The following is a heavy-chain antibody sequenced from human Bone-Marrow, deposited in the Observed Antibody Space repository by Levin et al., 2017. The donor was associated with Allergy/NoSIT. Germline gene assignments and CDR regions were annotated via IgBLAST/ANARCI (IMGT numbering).Heavy chain of an antibody. CDR3: TTLTMIRAHVDV. D-gene: IGHD3-10*01. V-gene: IGHV3-15*01. CDR1: EFTFSNAW. CDR2: IKSKTDGGAT. Sequence: SCVASEFTFSNAWMNWVRQAPGKGLEWVGRIKSKTDGGATDYAAPVKGRFTISRDDSKDTLYLQMNSLKTEDTAVYYCTTLTMIRAHVDVWGKGTTVTVSS. J-gene: IGHJ6*04.